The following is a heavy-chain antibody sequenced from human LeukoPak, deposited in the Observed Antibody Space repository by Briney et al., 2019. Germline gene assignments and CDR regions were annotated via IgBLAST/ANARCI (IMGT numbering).Heavy chain of an antibody. CDR1: GFSVSSNY. J-gene: IGHJ6*04. CDR3: AELGITMIGGV. V-gene: IGHV3-53*01. Sequence: PGGSLRLSCAASGFSVSSNYVSWVRQAPGKGLEWVSVIYSGGTTYYEDSIKGRFTISRDNSKNTLYLQMNSLRAEDTAVYYCAELGITMIGGVWGKGTMVTISS. CDR2: IYSGGTT. D-gene: IGHD3-10*02.